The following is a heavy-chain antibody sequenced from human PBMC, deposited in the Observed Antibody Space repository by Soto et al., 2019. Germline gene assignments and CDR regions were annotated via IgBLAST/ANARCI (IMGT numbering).Heavy chain of an antibody. CDR3: ARGGGDYGYYYYGMDV. CDR1: GFTVSSNY. CDR2: IYSGGST. D-gene: IGHD4-17*01. V-gene: IGHV3-53*01. Sequence: GGSLRLSCAASGFTVSSNYMSWVRQAPGKGLEWVSVIYSGGSTYYADSVKGRFTISRDNSKNTLYLQMNSLRAEGTAVYYCARGGGDYGYYYYGMDVWGQGTTVTVSS. J-gene: IGHJ6*02.